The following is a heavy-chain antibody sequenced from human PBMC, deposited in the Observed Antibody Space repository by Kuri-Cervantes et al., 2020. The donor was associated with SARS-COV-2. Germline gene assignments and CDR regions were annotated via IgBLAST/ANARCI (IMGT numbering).Heavy chain of an antibody. CDR1: GFTFSSYD. D-gene: IGHD6-19*01. Sequence: LSLTCAASGFTFSSYDMHWVRQATGKGLEWVSAIGTAGDTYYPGSVKGRFTISRENAKNSLYLQMNSLRAGDTAVYYCARGSSGEFDYWGQGTLVTVSS. J-gene: IGHJ4*02. CDR3: ARGSSGEFDY. V-gene: IGHV3-13*01. CDR2: IGTAGDT.